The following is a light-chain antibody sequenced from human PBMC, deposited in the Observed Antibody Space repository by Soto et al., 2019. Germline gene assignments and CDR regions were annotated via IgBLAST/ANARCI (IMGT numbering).Light chain of an antibody. CDR2: DVS. J-gene: IGLJ3*02. CDR1: SSDVGGYNY. CDR3: CSYAGSLNWV. Sequence: QSALTQPRSVSGSPGQSVTISCTGTSSDVGGYNYVSWYQQHPGKAPKVMLYDVSKRPSGVPDRFSGPKSGNTASLTISGLQAEDEADYYCCSYAGSLNWVFGGGTKLTVL. V-gene: IGLV2-11*01.